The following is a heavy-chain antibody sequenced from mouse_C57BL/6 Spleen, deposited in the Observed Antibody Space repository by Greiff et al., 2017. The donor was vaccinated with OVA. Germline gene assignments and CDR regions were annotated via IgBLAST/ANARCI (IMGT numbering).Heavy chain of an antibody. J-gene: IGHJ4*01. CDR2: IDPSDSET. Sequence: QVQLKQPGAELVRPGSSVKLSCKASGYTFTSYWMHWVKQRPIQGLEWIGNIDPSDSETHYNQKFKDKATLTVDKSSSTAYMQLSSLTSEDSAVYYCARGGVTTNAMDYWGQGTSVTVSS. D-gene: IGHD2-2*01. V-gene: IGHV1-52*01. CDR1: GYTFTSYW. CDR3: ARGGVTTNAMDY.